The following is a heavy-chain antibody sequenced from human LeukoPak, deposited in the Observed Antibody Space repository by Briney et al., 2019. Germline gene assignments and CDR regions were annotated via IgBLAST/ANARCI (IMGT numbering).Heavy chain of an antibody. CDR2: IIPIFGTA. CDR3: AQSPPSGGYYYYYGMDV. Sequence: SVKVSCKASGYTFSSYAISWVRQAPGQGLEWMGGIIPIFGTANYAQKFQGRVTITADESTSTAYMELSSLRSEDTAVYYCAQSPPSGGYYYYYGMDVWGQGTTVTVSS. J-gene: IGHJ6*02. V-gene: IGHV1-69*13. CDR1: GYTFSSYA. D-gene: IGHD6-25*01.